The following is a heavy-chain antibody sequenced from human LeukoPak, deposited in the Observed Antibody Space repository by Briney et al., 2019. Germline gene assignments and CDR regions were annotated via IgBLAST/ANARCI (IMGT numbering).Heavy chain of an antibody. D-gene: IGHD2-21*02. Sequence: ASVTVSSTASGYTFTTYDINWVRQAAGQGLEWMGCMNPNSGNTGYPQKFQGRVTITRHTTISTAYMELSSLRSEDTAVYYCARGIGDRFRLQHVIDYWGQGTLVTVSS. CDR2: MNPNSGNT. CDR1: GYTFTTYD. V-gene: IGHV1-8*03. J-gene: IGHJ4*02. CDR3: ARGIGDRFRLQHVIDY.